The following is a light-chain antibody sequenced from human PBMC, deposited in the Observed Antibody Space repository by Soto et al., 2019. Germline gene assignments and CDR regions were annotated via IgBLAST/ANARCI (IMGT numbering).Light chain of an antibody. Sequence: EIVLTQSPGTLSLSPGERATLSCRAGQSVDSSYLAWYQQAPGQAPRLLIYGASNRASGIPDRFSGSGSGTDFSLTISRLAPEDFAVYYCHQYVDSSCTFGQGTRVEIK. CDR3: HQYVDSSCT. CDR2: GAS. CDR1: QSVDSSY. V-gene: IGKV3-20*01. J-gene: IGKJ1*01.